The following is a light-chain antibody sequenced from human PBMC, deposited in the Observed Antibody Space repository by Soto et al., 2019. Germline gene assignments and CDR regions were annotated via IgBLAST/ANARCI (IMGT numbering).Light chain of an antibody. CDR3: QVWDRSSNHVV. V-gene: IGLV3-21*04. Sequence: SYELTQPPSVSVAPGKTARITCEGNNIGSKSVHWYQQRPGQAPVLVIYYDSDRPSGIPERISGSNSGNTATLTISWVEAGDEADYYCQVWDRSSNHVVFGGGTKLTVL. CDR2: YDS. CDR1: NIGSKS. J-gene: IGLJ2*01.